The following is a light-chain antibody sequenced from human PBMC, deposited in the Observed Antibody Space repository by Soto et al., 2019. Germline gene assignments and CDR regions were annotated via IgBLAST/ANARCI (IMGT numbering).Light chain of an antibody. CDR3: QQRSNWPPLT. CDR2: GAS. J-gene: IGKJ4*01. V-gene: IGKV3-15*01. CDR1: ESVSTN. Sequence: EIVWTQSPATLSLAPGERVPPSCRASESVSTNLAWYQQKAGQAPRLLIYGASTRATGIPARFSGSGSGTEFTLTISSLQSEDFAVYYCQQRSNWPPLTFGGGTKVDIK.